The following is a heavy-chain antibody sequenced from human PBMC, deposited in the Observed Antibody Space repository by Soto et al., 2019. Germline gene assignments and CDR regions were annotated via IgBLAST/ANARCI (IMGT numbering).Heavy chain of an antibody. CDR3: ARDLAFDWLLAY. Sequence: PGGSLRLSCAASGFTVSSNYMSWVRQAPGKGLEWVSVIYSGGSTYYADSVKGRFTISRDNSKNTLYLQMNSLRAEDTAVYYCARDLAFDWLLAYWGQGTLVTVSS. D-gene: IGHD3-9*01. J-gene: IGHJ4*02. V-gene: IGHV3-66*01. CDR1: GFTVSSNY. CDR2: IYSGGST.